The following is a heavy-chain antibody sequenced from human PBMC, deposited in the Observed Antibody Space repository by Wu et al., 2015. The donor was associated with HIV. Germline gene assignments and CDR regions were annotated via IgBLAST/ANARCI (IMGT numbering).Heavy chain of an antibody. J-gene: IGHJ6*02. Sequence: QVQLVQSGAEVKKPGASVKVSCKASGYTFSSYYMHWVRQAPGQGLEWMGMINPSGGSTSYAQKFQGRVTMTRDTSTTTVYMELSSLRSEDTAVYYCARLTQYYYYGMDVWGQGTTVTVPS. CDR1: GYTFSSYY. CDR2: INPSGGST. CDR3: ARLTQYYYYGMDV. V-gene: IGHV1-46*01. D-gene: IGHD3-9*01.